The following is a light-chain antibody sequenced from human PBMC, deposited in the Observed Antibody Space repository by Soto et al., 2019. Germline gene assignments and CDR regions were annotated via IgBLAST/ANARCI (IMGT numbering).Light chain of an antibody. V-gene: IGKV3-11*01. J-gene: IGKJ3*01. CDR1: QSVSRY. CDR2: DAS. Sequence: EIVLTQSPATLSLSPGERATVSCRASQSVSRYLAWYQQKPGQAPRLLIYDASNRATGIPARFSGSGSGTDFTLTISRLEPEDFSVYYCQQRSKWPLTFGPGTKVD. CDR3: QQRSKWPLT.